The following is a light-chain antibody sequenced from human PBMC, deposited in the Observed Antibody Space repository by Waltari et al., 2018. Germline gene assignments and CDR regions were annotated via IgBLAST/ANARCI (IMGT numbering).Light chain of an antibody. J-gene: IGLJ3*02. CDR1: SSDVGNYNL. V-gene: IGLV2-23*02. CDR2: DVN. Sequence: QSALTQTATVSGSPGQSITISCTGTSSDVGNYNLVSWYQQHPGKAPKLIIYDVNKRPSVVSNRFSGSKSGNTASLTISGLQAADEADYYCCSYAGSSISVFGGGTRLTVL. CDR3: CSYAGSSISV.